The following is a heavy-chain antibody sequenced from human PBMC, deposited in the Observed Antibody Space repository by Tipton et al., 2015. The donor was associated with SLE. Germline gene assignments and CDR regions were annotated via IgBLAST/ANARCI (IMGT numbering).Heavy chain of an antibody. CDR1: GFTFGTYW. J-gene: IGHJ4*02. V-gene: IGHV3-7*01. CDR2: INEDGSEI. D-gene: IGHD2-2*01. Sequence: GSLRLSCAASGFTFGTYWMTWVRQAPGKGLEWVANINEDGSEIYYVDSVKGRFTISRDNAKNSLYLQMDSLRAEDTALYYCVRVVAYLFPSFDCWGQGTLVTVSS. CDR3: VRVVAYLFPSFDC.